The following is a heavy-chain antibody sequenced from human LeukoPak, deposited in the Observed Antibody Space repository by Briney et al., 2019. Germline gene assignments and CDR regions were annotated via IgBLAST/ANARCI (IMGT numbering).Heavy chain of an antibody. D-gene: IGHD1-14*01. Sequence: SETLSLTCTVSGGSISSYYRSWIRQPPGKGLEWIGYIYYSGSTNYNPSLKSRVTISVDTSKNQFSLKLSSVTAADTAVYYCARTSVRTRSYFDYWGQGTLVTVSS. CDR2: IYYSGST. CDR1: GGSISSYY. V-gene: IGHV4-59*01. J-gene: IGHJ4*02. CDR3: ARTSVRTRSYFDY.